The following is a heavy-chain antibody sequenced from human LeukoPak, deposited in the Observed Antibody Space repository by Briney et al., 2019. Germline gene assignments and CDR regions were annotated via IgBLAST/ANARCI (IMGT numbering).Heavy chain of an antibody. D-gene: IGHD2-2*01. CDR3: ARPGVVAGTEWDFQH. CDR2: IIPIFGTT. J-gene: IGHJ1*01. V-gene: IGHV1-69*13. Sequence: SVKVSCKASGGTFSSYPISWVRQAPGQGLEWMGGIIPIFGTTNYAQKFQGRVTITAAESTSTAYMELSSLRSEDTAVYYCARPGVVAGTEWDFQHWGQGTLVTVSS. CDR1: GGTFSSYP.